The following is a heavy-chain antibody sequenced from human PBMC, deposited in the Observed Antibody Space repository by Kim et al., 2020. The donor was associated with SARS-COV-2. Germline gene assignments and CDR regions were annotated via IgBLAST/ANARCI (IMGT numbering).Heavy chain of an antibody. J-gene: IGHJ4*02. Sequence: NGNTKDAQSLQGRVTMTTDTSTSTAYMELRSLRSDDTAVYYCARVPGYFDYWGQGTLVTVSS. V-gene: IGHV1-18*01. CDR3: ARVPGYFDY. CDR2: NGNT.